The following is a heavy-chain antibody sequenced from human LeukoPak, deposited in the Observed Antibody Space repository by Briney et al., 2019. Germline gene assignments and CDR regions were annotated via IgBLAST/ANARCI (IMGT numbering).Heavy chain of an antibody. Sequence: ASVKVSCKASGYTFTTYAMHWVRQAPGQRLEWMGWINAGNGNTKYSQKFQARVTITRDTSASTAYMELSSLRSEDTAVYYCARDPIGSRSPYYFDYWGQGTLVTVSS. D-gene: IGHD6-13*01. V-gene: IGHV1-3*01. CDR3: ARDPIGSRSPYYFDY. CDR2: INAGNGNT. J-gene: IGHJ4*02. CDR1: GYTFTTYA.